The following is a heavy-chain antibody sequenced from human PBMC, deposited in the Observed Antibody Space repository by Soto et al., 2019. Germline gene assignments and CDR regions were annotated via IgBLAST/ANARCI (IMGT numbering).Heavy chain of an antibody. Sequence: PSETVSLTCTVSRASVSSPTYYWNWSRQPPGNPLEWIGYIYYSGSTNYNPSLKSRVTISLDTSNDQFSLKLSSVTAADTAVYYCAKTRDNNITYYYALGVWGPGTTGTSP. V-gene: IGHV4-61*01. CDR3: AKTRDNNITYYYALGV. CDR1: RASVSSPTYY. CDR2: IYYSGST. J-gene: IGHJ6*02. D-gene: IGHD1-20*01.